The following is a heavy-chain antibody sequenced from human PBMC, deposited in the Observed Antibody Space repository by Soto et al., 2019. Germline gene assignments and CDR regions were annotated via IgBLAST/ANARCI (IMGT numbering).Heavy chain of an antibody. CDR1: GGPITRGGYY. CDR3: ARDPAP. CDR2: IYNSGTT. V-gene: IGHV4-31*03. Sequence: SETLSLTCTVSGGPITRGGYYWSWIRQHPGKGLEWIGYIYNSGTTYYNPSLKSRVTISVDTSKNQFSLKLTSVTAADTAVYYCARDPAPWGQGTLVTVSS. J-gene: IGHJ5*02.